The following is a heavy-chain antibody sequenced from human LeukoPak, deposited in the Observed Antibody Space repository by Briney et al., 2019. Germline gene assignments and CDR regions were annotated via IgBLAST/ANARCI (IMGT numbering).Heavy chain of an antibody. CDR1: GDSISNPRYY. J-gene: IGHJ4*02. V-gene: IGHV4-39*07. CDR2: TFSGGST. CDR3: ARDRTGWASDY. Sequence: PSETLSLTCTVSGDSISNPRYYWGWIRQPPGKGLEWIGSTFSGGSTHYSPSLESRVSMSLDTSKNQFSLKLTSVTAADTAVYYCARDRTGWASDYWGQGTLVTVSS. D-gene: IGHD1-14*01.